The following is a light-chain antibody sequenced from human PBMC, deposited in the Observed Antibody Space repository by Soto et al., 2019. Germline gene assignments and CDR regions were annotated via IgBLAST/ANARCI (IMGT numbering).Light chain of an antibody. CDR1: SSDVGGYNY. CDR3: SSYTTSSTLI. CDR2: DVS. V-gene: IGLV2-14*01. Sequence: QSALTQPASVPGSPGQSITISCTGTSSDVGGYNYVSWYQQHPGKAHKLMIYDVSNRPSGVSNRFSGSKSGNTASLTISGLQAEDEADYYCSSYTTSSTLIFGGGTKLTVL. J-gene: IGLJ2*01.